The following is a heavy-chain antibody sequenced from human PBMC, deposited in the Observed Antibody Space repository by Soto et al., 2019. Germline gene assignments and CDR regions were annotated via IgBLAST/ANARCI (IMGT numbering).Heavy chain of an antibody. CDR2: INDSGSD. D-gene: IGHD3-10*01. Sequence: QVQLQQWGAGLLKPSETLSLTCGVYGGSFRGSYWCWIRQSPEKGLEWIGEINDSGSDNYKPSLKSQVAISMYTSTNQFSLNLMCVTAADTAWYYCASGRGRENYWGQGTLVTVSS. V-gene: IGHV4-34*01. CDR1: GGSFRGSY. J-gene: IGHJ4*02. CDR3: ASGRGRENY.